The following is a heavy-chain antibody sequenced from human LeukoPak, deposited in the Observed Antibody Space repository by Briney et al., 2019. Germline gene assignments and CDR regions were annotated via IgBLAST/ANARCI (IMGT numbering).Heavy chain of an antibody. CDR2: IYPGDSDT. CDR3: ARHYNFDY. J-gene: IGHJ4*02. V-gene: IGHV5-51*01. Sequence: NPGASLQISCKGSGYSFTTYWIGWVRQMPGRGLEWMGNIYPGDSDTRYNPSFQGQVTISADKSISTAYLQWSSLKASDTAIYYCARHYNFDYWGQGTLVTVSS. D-gene: IGHD4-11*01. CDR1: GYSFTTYW.